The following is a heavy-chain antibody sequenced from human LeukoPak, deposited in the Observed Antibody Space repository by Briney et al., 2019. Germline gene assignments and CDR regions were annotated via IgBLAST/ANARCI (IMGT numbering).Heavy chain of an antibody. CDR2: IWYDRSKN. J-gene: IGHJ4*01. D-gene: IGHD1-7*01. CDR1: GFTFSSYV. CDR3: ARDPTGSTIGDF. Sequence: GGSLRPSCAASGFTFSSYVMHWVRQAPGKGLEWVAVIWYDRSKNYYADSVKGRFTISRDNSKSTLYLQMNSLRAEDTAVYYCARDPTGSTIGDFWGQGTLVTVSS. V-gene: IGHV3-33*01.